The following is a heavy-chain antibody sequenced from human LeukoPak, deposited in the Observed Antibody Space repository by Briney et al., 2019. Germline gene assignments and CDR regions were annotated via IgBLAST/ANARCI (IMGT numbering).Heavy chain of an antibody. CDR1: GYTFTSYY. CDR2: INPSGGST. V-gene: IGHV1-46*01. Sequence: GASVKVSCKASGYTFTSYYMHWVRQAPGQGLEWMGIINPSGGSTSYAQEFQGRVTMTRDMSTSTVYMELSSLRSEDTAVYYCARTVEYYYDSSGYSGHAFDIWGQGTMVTVSS. CDR3: ARTVEYYYDSSGYSGHAFDI. J-gene: IGHJ3*02. D-gene: IGHD3-22*01.